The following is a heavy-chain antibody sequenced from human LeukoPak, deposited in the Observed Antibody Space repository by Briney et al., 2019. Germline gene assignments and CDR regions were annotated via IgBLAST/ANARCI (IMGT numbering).Heavy chain of an antibody. CDR2: IKQDESEK. CDR3: ARGRYCSSTRCYFDY. D-gene: IGHD2-2*01. Sequence: GGSLRLSCAASGFTFSGYWMSWVRQAPGKGLEWVANIKQDESEKYYVDSVKGRFTISRDNAKNSLYLQMNSLRAEDTAVYYCARGRYCSSTRCYFDYWGQETLVTVSS. CDR1: GFTFSGYW. J-gene: IGHJ4*02. V-gene: IGHV3-7*01.